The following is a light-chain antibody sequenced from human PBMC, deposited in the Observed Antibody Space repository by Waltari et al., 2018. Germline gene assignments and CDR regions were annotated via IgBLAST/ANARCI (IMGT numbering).Light chain of an antibody. V-gene: IGKV3-11*01. Sequence: IVLTQSPATLSLSPGERATLSCRASQTVSTYLAWFQQKPGQPPRLLLYDASNRAPGIPARFSGSGSGTDFSLTISSLEPEDFAVYYCHQRSLWPWTFGQGTKVAIK. CDR3: HQRSLWPWT. J-gene: IGKJ1*01. CDR1: QTVSTY. CDR2: DAS.